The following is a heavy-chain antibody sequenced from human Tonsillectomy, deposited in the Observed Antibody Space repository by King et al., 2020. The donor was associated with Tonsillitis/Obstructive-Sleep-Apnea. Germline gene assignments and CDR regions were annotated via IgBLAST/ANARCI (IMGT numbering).Heavy chain of an antibody. V-gene: IGHV4-59*01. D-gene: IGHD2-8*01. CDR3: ARDMVLEAGGDAFDI. CDR1: GGSISSYY. J-gene: IGHJ3*02. CDR2: IYDSGST. Sequence: LQLQESGPGLVKPSETLSLTCTVSGGSISSYYWSWIRQPPGKGLEWIGYIYDSGSTNYNPSLKSRVTISVDTSKNQFSLKLSSVTAADTAVYYCARDMVLEAGGDAFDIWGQGTMVTVS.